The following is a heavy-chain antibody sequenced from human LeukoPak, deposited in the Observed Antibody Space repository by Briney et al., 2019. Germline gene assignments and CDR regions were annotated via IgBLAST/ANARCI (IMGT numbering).Heavy chain of an antibody. CDR3: ARDEAYCGGDCYSDY. Sequence: GGSLRLSCAASGFTFSSSAMSWVRQAPGKGLEWVSAISNNGGYIYYADSVKGRFTISRDNAKNSLYLQMNSLRAEDTAVYYCARDEAYCGGDCYSDYWGQGTLVTVSS. D-gene: IGHD2-21*02. CDR2: ISNNGGYI. CDR1: GFTFSSSA. V-gene: IGHV3-21*01. J-gene: IGHJ4*02.